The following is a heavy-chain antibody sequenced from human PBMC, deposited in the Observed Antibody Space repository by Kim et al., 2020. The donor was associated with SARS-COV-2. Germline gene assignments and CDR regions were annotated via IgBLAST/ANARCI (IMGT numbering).Heavy chain of an antibody. CDR1: GGSISSSSYY. Sequence: SETLSLTCTVSGGSISSSSYYWGWIRQPPGKGLEWIGSIYYSGSTYYNPSLKSRVTISVDTSKNQFSLKLSSVTAADTAVYYCARHPGRGSYSGIDYWGQGTLVTVSS. J-gene: IGHJ4*02. CDR2: IYYSGST. CDR3: ARHPGRGSYSGIDY. D-gene: IGHD1-26*01. V-gene: IGHV4-39*01.